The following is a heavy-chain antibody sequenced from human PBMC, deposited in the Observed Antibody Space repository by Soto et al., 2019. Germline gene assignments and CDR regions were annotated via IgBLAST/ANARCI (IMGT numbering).Heavy chain of an antibody. D-gene: IGHD3-3*01. V-gene: IGHV1-2*02. CDR1: GYTFTGYD. J-gene: IGHJ6*02. CDR2: INPNSGGT. Sequence: ASVKVSCKASGYTFTGYDMNWVRQAPGQGLEWMGWINPNSGGTNYAQKFQGRVTMTRDTSISTADMELSRLRSDDTAGYYCARTPTSFGVVVGMDVWGQGTTVTVSS. CDR3: ARTPTSFGVVVGMDV.